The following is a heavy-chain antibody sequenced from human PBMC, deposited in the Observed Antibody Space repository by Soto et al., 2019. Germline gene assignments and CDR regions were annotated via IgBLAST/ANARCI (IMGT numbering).Heavy chain of an antibody. D-gene: IGHD5-18*01. CDR2: ISYDGSNK. CDR1: GFTFSSYG. V-gene: IGHV3-30*03. Sequence: QVQLVESGGGVVQPGRSLRLSCAASGFTFSSYGMHWVRQAPGKGLEWVAVISYDGSNKYYADSVKGRFTISRDNSKNTLYLQMNSLRGDDTGVYYGASIQLWFGGFDYWGQGTLVTVSS. J-gene: IGHJ4*02. CDR3: ASIQLWFGGFDY.